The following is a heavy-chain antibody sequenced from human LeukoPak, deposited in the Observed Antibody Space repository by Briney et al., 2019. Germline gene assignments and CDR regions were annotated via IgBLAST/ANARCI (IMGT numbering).Heavy chain of an antibody. CDR2: ISSSSSYI. J-gene: IGHJ4*02. V-gene: IGHV3-21*04. Sequence: GGSLRLSCAASGFTFSSYSMNWVRQAPGKGLEWVSSISSSSSYIYYADSVKGRFTISRDNAKNSLYLQMNSLRAEDTAVYYCARADHYDFWSGYSPQLDYWGQGTLVTVSS. CDR3: ARADHYDFWSGYSPQLDY. CDR1: GFTFSSYS. D-gene: IGHD3-3*01.